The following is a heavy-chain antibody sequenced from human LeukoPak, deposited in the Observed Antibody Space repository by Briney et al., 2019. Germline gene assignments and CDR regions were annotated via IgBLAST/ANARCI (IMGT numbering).Heavy chain of an antibody. D-gene: IGHD6-13*01. Sequence: GASVTVSCKASDYTFISYGISWVRQAPGQGLERMGWINPYNGNTNYVQKLQGRVTMTTETSTSTAYMELRSLRSDDTAVYYCARVAAADYFDYWGQGTLVTVSS. CDR3: ARVAAADYFDY. CDR2: INPYNGNT. V-gene: IGHV1-18*01. CDR1: DYTFISYG. J-gene: IGHJ4*02.